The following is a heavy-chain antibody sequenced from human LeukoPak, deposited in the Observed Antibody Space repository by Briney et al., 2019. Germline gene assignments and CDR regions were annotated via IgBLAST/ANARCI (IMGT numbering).Heavy chain of an antibody. CDR1: GFTFRNYA. D-gene: IGHD6-13*01. CDR3: ASIAAAGTEEFDY. V-gene: IGHV3-7*01. Sequence: GGSLRLSCAASGFTFRNYAMMWVRQAPGKGLEWVANIKQDGSEKYYVDSVKGRFTISRDNAKNSLYLQMNSLRAEDTAVYYCASIAAAGTEEFDYWGQGTLVTVSS. CDR2: IKQDGSEK. J-gene: IGHJ4*02.